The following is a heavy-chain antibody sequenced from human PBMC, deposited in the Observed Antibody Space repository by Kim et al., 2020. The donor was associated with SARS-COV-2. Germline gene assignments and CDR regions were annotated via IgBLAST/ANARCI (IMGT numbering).Heavy chain of an antibody. Sequence: GGSLRLSCAASGFTFSSYWMSWVRQAPGKGLEWVANIKQDGSEKYYVDSVKGRFTISRDNAKNSLYLQMNSLRAEDTAVYYCARVWVVRGVNFDYWGQGTLVTVSS. CDR1: GFTFSSYW. CDR3: ARVWVVRGVNFDY. D-gene: IGHD3-10*01. V-gene: IGHV3-7*01. J-gene: IGHJ4*02. CDR2: IKQDGSEK.